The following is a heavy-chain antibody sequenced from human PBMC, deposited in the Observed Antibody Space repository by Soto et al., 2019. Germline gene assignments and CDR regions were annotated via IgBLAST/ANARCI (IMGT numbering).Heavy chain of an antibody. J-gene: IGHJ6*02. CDR1: GDSISNGRW. CDR2: ISQAATT. Sequence: SETLSLTCGVSGDSISNGRWWSWVRQPPGKGLEWVGEISQAATTNYNPSLKSRVTISVDTSKNQFSLKLSSVTAADTAVYYCARGIEGWYQGRYYYGMDVWGQGTTVTVSS. CDR3: ARGIEGWYQGRYYYGMDV. V-gene: IGHV4-4*02. D-gene: IGHD6-19*01.